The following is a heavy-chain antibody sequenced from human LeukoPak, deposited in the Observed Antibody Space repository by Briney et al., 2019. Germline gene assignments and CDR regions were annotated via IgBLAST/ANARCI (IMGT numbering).Heavy chain of an antibody. CDR2: INHSGST. CDR1: GGSFSGYY. J-gene: IGHJ6*02. V-gene: IGHV4-34*01. Sequence: SEALSLTCAVYGGSFSGYYWSWIRQPPGKGLEWIGEINHSGSTNYNPSLKSRVTISVDTSKNQFSLKLSSVTAADTAVYYCARACTMVRGVIITYLRYYYGMDVWGQGTTVTVSS. CDR3: ARACTMVRGVIITYLRYYYGMDV. D-gene: IGHD3-10*01.